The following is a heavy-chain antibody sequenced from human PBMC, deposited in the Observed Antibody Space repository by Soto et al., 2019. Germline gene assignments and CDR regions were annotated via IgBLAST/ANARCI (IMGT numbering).Heavy chain of an antibody. CDR3: ARGGDILTENWFDP. CDR1: GGSISSGGYS. D-gene: IGHD3-9*01. CDR2: IYHSGST. Sequence: PSETLSLTCAVSGGSISSGGYSWSWIRQPPGKGLEWIGYIYHSGSTYYNTSLKSRVTISVDRSKNQFSLKLSSVTAADTAEYYCARGGDILTENWFDPWGQGTLFTVSS. J-gene: IGHJ5*02. V-gene: IGHV4-30-2*01.